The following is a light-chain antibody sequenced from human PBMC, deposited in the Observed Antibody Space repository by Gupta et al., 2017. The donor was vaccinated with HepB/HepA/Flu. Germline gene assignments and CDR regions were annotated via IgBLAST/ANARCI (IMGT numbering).Light chain of an antibody. CDR1: QGISSW. V-gene: IGKV1D-12*01. J-gene: IGKJ2*02. CDR3: QQDDSFPCT. CDR2: AAS. Sequence: QCASSVSASVGDRVPITCRASQGISSWLAWYQQKPGKGPKLLIYAASNLQSGVPSRFSRSGSGKECTLPIKGMQNENWATYYCQQDDSFPCTFGQGTKVEIK.